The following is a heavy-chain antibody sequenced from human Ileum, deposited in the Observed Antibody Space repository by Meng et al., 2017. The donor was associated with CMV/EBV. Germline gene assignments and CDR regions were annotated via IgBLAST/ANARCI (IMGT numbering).Heavy chain of an antibody. J-gene: IGHJ4*02. CDR2: IYYSGST. D-gene: IGHD2-2*01. V-gene: IGHV4-39*01. CDR1: GGSISSSSYY. CDR3: ARQDYCSSTSCYFLSSNSYFDY. Sequence: SETLSLTCTVSGGSISSSSYYWGWLRPPPGKGLEWIGSIYYSGSTYYNPSLKSLVTISVDTSKNQFSLKLSSVTAADTAVYYCARQDYCSSTSCYFLSSNSYFDYWGQGTLVTVSS.